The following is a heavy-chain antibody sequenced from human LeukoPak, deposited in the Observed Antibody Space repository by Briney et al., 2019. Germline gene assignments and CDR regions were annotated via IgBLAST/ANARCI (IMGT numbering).Heavy chain of an antibody. CDR2: VTGPGDTT. CDR1: GFTFTNYA. D-gene: IGHD3-16*01. Sequence: GGSLRLSCATSGFTFTNYAMNWVRQAPGKGREWVSAVTGPGDTTYYADSVKGRFFMSREDSKTTVYLQMNSLRAEDTAIYYCAKGAEIDLWGQGTLVTVSS. J-gene: IGHJ5*02. CDR3: AKGAEIDL. V-gene: IGHV3-23*01.